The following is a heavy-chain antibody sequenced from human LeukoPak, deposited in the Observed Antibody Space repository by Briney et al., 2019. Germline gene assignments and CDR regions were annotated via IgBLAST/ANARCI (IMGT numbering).Heavy chain of an antibody. CDR2: INHSGST. Sequence: SETLSLTCSVSGGSISSYYWSWIRQPPGKGLEWIGEINHSGSTNYNPSLKSRVTISVDKSKNQFSLKLSSVTAADTAVYYCARAFPGADYWGQGTLVTVSS. J-gene: IGHJ4*02. CDR1: GGSISSYY. V-gene: IGHV4-34*01. CDR3: ARAFPGADY.